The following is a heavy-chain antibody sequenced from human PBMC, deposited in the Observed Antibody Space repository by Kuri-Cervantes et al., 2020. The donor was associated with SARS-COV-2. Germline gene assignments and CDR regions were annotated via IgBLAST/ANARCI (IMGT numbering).Heavy chain of an antibody. J-gene: IGHJ4*02. V-gene: IGHV3-23*01. Sequence: LSLTCAASGFTFSSYAMSWVRQAPGKGLEWVSAISGSGGSTYYADSVKGRFTISRDNAKNILFLQMNSLRAEDTAVYYCATQDFDFWGQGTLVTVSS. CDR1: GFTFSSYA. CDR2: ISGSGGST. CDR3: ATQDFDF.